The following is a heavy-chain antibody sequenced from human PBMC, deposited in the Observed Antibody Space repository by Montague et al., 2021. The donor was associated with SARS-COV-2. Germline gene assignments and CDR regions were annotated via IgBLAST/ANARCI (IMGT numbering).Heavy chain of an antibody. V-gene: IGHV3-23*03. J-gene: IGHJ5*02. CDR2: IHSAGRGT. D-gene: IGHD3-9*01. CDR1: GFTFSNSP. CDR3: AKVGDILAGYSLINLDA. Sequence: SLRLSCAASGFTFSNSPMSWVRQAPGKGLDRVSVIHSAGRGTYYADSVQGRFTISRDNLKNTVYLQMNSLRDVDTALYYCAKVGDILAGYSLINLDAWGQGTLV.